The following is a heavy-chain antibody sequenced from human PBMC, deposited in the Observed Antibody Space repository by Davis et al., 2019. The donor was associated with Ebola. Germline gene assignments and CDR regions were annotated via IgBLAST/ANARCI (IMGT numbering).Heavy chain of an antibody. CDR1: GFDFYNYG. CDR2: VSSDGSKT. V-gene: IGHV3-30*18. J-gene: IGHJ4*02. D-gene: IGHD3-10*01. CDR3: AKGVRAVGNYFDS. Sequence: PGGSLRLSCAGSGFDFYNYGIHWVRQAPGKGLEWVAVVSSDGSKTYYADSVKGRFTVSRDNSKNRLYLQMNSLRPEDTAVYFCAKGVRAVGNYFDSWGQGTLVTVSS.